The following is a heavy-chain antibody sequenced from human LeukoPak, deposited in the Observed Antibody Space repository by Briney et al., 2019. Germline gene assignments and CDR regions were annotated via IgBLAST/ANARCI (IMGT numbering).Heavy chain of an antibody. Sequence: GXXWIGSIYYSGSTYYNPSLKSRVTISVDTSKHQFSLKLSSVTAADTAVYYCARRRGGSRFAFDIWGQGTMVTVSS. CDR2: IYYSGST. D-gene: IGHD2-15*01. V-gene: IGHV4-39*01. CDR3: ARRRGGSRFAFDI. J-gene: IGHJ3*02.